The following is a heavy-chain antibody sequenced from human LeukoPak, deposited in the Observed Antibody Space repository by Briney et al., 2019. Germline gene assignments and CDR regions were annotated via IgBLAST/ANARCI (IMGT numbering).Heavy chain of an antibody. D-gene: IGHD7-27*01. V-gene: IGHV4-34*01. CDR1: GGSFSGYY. J-gene: IGHJ4*02. CDR3: ARDSSNWYFDY. CDR2: INHSGST. Sequence: SETLSLTCAVYGGSFSGYYWSWIRQPPGKGLEWIGEINHSGSTNYNPSLKSRVTISVDTSKNQFSLKLSSVTAADTAVYYCARDSSNWYFDYWGQGTLVTVSS.